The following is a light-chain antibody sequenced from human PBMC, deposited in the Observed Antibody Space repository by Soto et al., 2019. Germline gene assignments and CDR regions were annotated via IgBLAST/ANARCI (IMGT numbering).Light chain of an antibody. CDR1: QSITNY. Sequence: DIQMTQSPSSLSASVGDRVTITGRASQSITNYLNWYQQKPGTPTKLLIYAASSLQSGVPSRLSGSGSGTEFTLTLRSLQPEDFANYYCQQSYSPPSITFGQGTRLEIK. J-gene: IGKJ5*01. V-gene: IGKV1-39*01. CDR3: QQSYSPPSIT. CDR2: AAS.